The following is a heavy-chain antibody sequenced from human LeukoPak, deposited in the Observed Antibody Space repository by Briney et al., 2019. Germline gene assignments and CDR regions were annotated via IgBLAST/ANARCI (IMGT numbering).Heavy chain of an antibody. V-gene: IGHV4-38-2*02. CDR3: ARAENSGSGGLDP. J-gene: IGHJ5*02. Sequence: SETLSLTCTVSGYSISSAYYWGWIRQPPGKGLEWIGSIHHSGSTDYNPSLKSRVTISVDTSKNQFSLKLSSVTAADTAVYYCARAENSGSGGLDPWGQGTLVTVSS. CDR1: GYSISSAYY. D-gene: IGHD2-15*01. CDR2: IHHSGST.